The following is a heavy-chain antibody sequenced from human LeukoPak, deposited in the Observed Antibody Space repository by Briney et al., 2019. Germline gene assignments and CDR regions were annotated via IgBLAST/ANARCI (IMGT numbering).Heavy chain of an antibody. Sequence: SETLSLTCTVSGGSISIYYWSWIRQPPGKGLEWIGYIYYSGSTNYNPSLKSRVTISVDTSKNQFSLKLSSVTAADTAVYYCARTPVTYYYDSSGGPDAFDIWGQGTMVTVSS. CDR2: IYYSGST. CDR3: ARTPVTYYYDSSGGPDAFDI. CDR1: GGSISIYY. V-gene: IGHV4-59*08. D-gene: IGHD3-22*01. J-gene: IGHJ3*02.